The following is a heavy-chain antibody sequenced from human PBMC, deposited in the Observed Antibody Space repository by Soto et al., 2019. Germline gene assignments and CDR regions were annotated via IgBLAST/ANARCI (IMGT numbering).Heavy chain of an antibody. J-gene: IGHJ4*02. CDR1: GFTFSSYG. D-gene: IGHD6-19*01. V-gene: IGHV3-33*01. CDR3: ARVSGSGWKALDY. CDR2: IWYDGSNK. Sequence: ESGGGVVQPGRSLRLSCAASGFTFSSYGMHWVRQAPGKGLEWVAVIWYDGSNKYYADSVKGRFTISRDNSKNTLYLQMNSLRAEDTAVYYCARVSGSGWKALDYWGQGTLVTVSS.